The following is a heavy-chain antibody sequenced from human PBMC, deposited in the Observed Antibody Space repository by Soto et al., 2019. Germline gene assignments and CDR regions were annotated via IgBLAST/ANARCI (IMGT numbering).Heavy chain of an antibody. CDR1: GYTFTSYY. CDR2: INPSGGST. J-gene: IGHJ5*02. D-gene: IGHD6-13*01. V-gene: IGHV1-46*03. Sequence: QVQLVQSGAEVKKPGASVKVSCKASGYTFTSYYMHWVRQAPGQGLEWMGIINPSGGSTSYAQKFQGRVTMTRDTYTSTVYMELSSLRSEDTAVYYCSRTIAAAGTGFDPWGQGTLVTVSS. CDR3: SRTIAAAGTGFDP.